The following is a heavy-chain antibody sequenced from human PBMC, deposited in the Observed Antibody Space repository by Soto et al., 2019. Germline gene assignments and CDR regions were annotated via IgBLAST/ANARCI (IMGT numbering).Heavy chain of an antibody. CDR3: ARHLRRYYGSASFDY. V-gene: IGHV4-39*01. CDR2: IYYSGST. D-gene: IGHD3-10*01. CDR1: GGSISSSSYY. J-gene: IGHJ4*02. Sequence: QLQLQESGPGLVKPSETLSLTCTVSGGSISSSSYYWGWIRQPPGKGLEWIGSIYYSGSTYYNPSLKSRVTISVDTSKNQFSLKLSSVTAADTAVYYCARHLRRYYGSASFDYWGQGTLVTVSS.